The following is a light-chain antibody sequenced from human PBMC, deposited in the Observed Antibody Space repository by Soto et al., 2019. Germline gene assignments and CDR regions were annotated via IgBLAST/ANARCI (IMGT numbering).Light chain of an antibody. CDR1: QSVSSY. J-gene: IGKJ1*01. CDR2: GAS. Sequence: IRCTHTPTTLSLSPGERATLSCRASQSVSSYFAWYQQKPGQAPRLLIYGASSRATGIPDRFSGSGSGTEFTLTITRLEPEDFAVYHCQQYGNSPWTFGQGTKVDIK. V-gene: IGKV3-20*01. CDR3: QQYGNSPWT.